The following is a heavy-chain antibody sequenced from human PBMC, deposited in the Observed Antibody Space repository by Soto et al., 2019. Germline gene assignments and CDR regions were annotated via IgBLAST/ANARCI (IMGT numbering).Heavy chain of an antibody. D-gene: IGHD4-17*01. CDR1: GFSLSNARMG. J-gene: IGHJ5*02. CDR2: IFSNDEK. CDR3: ARIMTTVTTNVFWFDP. Sequence: QVTLKESGPVLVKPTETLTLTCTVSGFSLSNARMGVSWIRXXXGXXXXWLAHIFSNDEKSYSTSLKSRLTISKDTSKSQVVLTMTNMDPVDTATYYCARIMTTVTTNVFWFDPWGQGTLVTVSS. V-gene: IGHV2-26*01.